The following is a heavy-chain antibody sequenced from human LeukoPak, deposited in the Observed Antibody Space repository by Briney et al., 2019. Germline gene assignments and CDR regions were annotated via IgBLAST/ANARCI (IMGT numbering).Heavy chain of an antibody. V-gene: IGHV4-34*01. Sequence: SETLSLTCAVYGGSLSNYYWSWIRQPPGKGLEWIGEITQHGRIHHNPSPKSRVTISIDKSNNQFSLKLSSVTAADTAVYYCATIYGDYSDFDSWGQGTQVTVSS. J-gene: IGHJ4*02. CDR2: ITQHGRI. CDR3: ATIYGDYSDFDS. D-gene: IGHD4-17*01. CDR1: GGSLSNYY.